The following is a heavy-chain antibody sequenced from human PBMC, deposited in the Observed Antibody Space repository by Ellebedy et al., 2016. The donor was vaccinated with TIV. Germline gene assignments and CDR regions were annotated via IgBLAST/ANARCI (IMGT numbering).Heavy chain of an antibody. Sequence: SETLSLXCTVSGYSISSGYYWGWIRQPPGKGLDWIGSIYYSGSTYYNPSLKSRVTISVDTSKNQFSLTLSSVTAADTAVYYCARVNYCSSTSCYVDLAYFDYWGQGTLVTVSS. J-gene: IGHJ4*02. CDR1: GYSISSGYY. CDR3: ARVNYCSSTSCYVDLAYFDY. V-gene: IGHV4-38-2*02. CDR2: IYYSGST. D-gene: IGHD2-2*01.